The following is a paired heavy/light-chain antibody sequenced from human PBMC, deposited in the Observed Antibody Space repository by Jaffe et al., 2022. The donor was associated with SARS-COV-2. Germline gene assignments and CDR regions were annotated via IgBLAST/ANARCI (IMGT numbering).Light chain of an antibody. V-gene: IGKV3-11*01. J-gene: IGKJ5*01. CDR1: QSVSTS. CDR3: QQRSIWPIT. CDR2: DAS. Sequence: EIVLTQSPATLSLSPGERATLSCRAGQSVSTSLAWYQQKPGQAPRLLIYDASKRATGIPARFSGSGSGTDFTLTISSLEPGDFAVYYCQQRSIWPITFGQGTRLEIK.
Heavy chain of an antibody. CDR3: AQIPLIIRGANEDY. J-gene: IGHJ4*02. Sequence: QVQLVESGGGMVQPGRSLRLSCAASEFTFSMHWVRQTPGKGLEWVAVISFDGSDKYYADSVKGRFTISRDNSKNTVFLQMNSLRPEDTAVYYCAQIPLIIRGANEDYWGQGTLVTVSS. CDR1: EFTFS. V-gene: IGHV3-30*04. D-gene: IGHD3-10*01. CDR2: ISFDGSDK.